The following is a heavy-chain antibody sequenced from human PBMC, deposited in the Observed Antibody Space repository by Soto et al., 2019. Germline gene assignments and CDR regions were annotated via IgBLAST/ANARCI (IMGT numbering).Heavy chain of an antibody. CDR2: IIPIFGTA. D-gene: IGHD2-2*01. CDR3: ARDSRGVVVVPDPNNWFDP. CDR1: GGTFSSYA. Sequence: QVQLVQSGAEVKKPGSSVKVSCKASGGTFSSYAISWVRQAPGQGLEWMGGIIPIFGTANYAQKFQGRVTITADKSTSTAYMERSSLRSEDTAVYYCARDSRGVVVVPDPNNWFDPWGQGTLVTVSS. V-gene: IGHV1-69*06. J-gene: IGHJ5*02.